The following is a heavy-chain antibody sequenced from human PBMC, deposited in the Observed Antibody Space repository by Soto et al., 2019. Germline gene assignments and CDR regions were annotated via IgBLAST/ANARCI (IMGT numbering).Heavy chain of an antibody. V-gene: IGHV4-4*02. D-gene: IGHD3-16*01. CDR2: IYHSGNT. J-gene: IGHJ4*02. CDR3: ASVTFGGVVLAH. CDR1: GGSISSSNW. Sequence: SETLSLTCAVSGGSISSSNWWSWVRQPPGKGLEWIGEIYHSGNTNYNPSLKRRVTISIDTSKKQISLNLTSVTDADTAVYYCASVTFGGVVLAHWGQGTLVTVSS.